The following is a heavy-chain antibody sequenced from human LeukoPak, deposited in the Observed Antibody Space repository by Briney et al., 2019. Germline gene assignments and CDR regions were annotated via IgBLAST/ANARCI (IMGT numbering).Heavy chain of an antibody. CDR3: ARNAASHPSPYCSGGSCYPDPGWFDP. CDR2: IKQDGSEK. Sequence: GGSLRLSCAASGFTFSSYWMSWVRQAPGKGLEWVANIKQDGSEKYYVDSVKGRFTISRDNAKNSLYLQMNSLRAEDTAVYYCARNAASHPSPYCSGGSCYPDPGWFDPWGQGTLVTVSS. V-gene: IGHV3-7*01. D-gene: IGHD2-15*01. CDR1: GFTFSSYW. J-gene: IGHJ5*02.